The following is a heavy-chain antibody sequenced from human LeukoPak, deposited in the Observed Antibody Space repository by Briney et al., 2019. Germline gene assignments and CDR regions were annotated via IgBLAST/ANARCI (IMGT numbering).Heavy chain of an antibody. V-gene: IGHV4-39*01. CDR3: ARQSGDQSSAWYFDA. CDR2: IHYSGKV. Sequence: PSETLSLTCTVSGGSLRSSGHWWVWIRQPPGKGLEWIGSIHYSGKVYYNPSLKSRVSTSVDTSTDQFSLRLSSATAADTAIYYCARQSGDQSSAWYFDAWGQGTLVTVSS. CDR1: GGSLRSSGHW. D-gene: IGHD6-19*01. J-gene: IGHJ4*02.